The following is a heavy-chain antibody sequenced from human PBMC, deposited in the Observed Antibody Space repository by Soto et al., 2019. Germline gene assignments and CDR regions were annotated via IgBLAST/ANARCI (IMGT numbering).Heavy chain of an antibody. V-gene: IGHV3-30*18. J-gene: IGHJ4*02. CDR2: ISYGGSNE. D-gene: IGHD6-19*01. CDR1: GFTFSNFG. Sequence: PGGSLRLSCAASGFTFSNFGIHWVRQAPGKGLEWVALISYGGSNEFYAESVKGRFTISRDNSKSTVFLQMNSLRTEDTAVYYCAKDRSSDWSLDNWGQGALVTVSS. CDR3: AKDRSSDWSLDN.